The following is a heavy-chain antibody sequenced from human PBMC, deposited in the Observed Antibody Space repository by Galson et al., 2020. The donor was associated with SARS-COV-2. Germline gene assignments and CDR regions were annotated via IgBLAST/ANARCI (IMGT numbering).Heavy chain of an antibody. D-gene: IGHD6-13*01. J-gene: IGHJ4*02. CDR3: ARDRSAAGIDY. CDR1: GDSIISSLHF. Sequence: SETRSLTCTVAGDSIISSLHFWSWIRQPAGKGPERSGRISKTGSTNYNHALRSRVTMSVDMSDNQFPLRLNSVTAADAAVYYCARDRSAAGIDYWGQGTLVTVSS. V-gene: IGHV4-61*02. CDR2: ISKTGST.